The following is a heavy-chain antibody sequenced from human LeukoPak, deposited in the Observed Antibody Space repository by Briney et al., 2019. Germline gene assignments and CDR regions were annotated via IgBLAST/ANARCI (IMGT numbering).Heavy chain of an antibody. CDR1: GYTFTSYG. CDR2: ISAYNGNT. V-gene: IGHV1-18*01. CDR3: ARPTYYYDSSGYYAPQYYFDY. Sequence: VASVKVSCKASGYTFTSYGISWVRQAPGQGLEWMGWISAYNGNTNYAQKLQGRVTMTTDTSTSTAYMELRSLRSDDTAVYYCARPTYYYDSSGYYAPQYYFDYWGQGTLVTVSS. J-gene: IGHJ4*02. D-gene: IGHD3-22*01.